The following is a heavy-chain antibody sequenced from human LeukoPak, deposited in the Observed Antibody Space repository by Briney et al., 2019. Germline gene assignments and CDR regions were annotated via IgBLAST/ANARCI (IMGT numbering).Heavy chain of an antibody. Sequence: ASVKVSCKASGYIFTSYPIHWVRQAPGQRLEWMGWINTGNGNTKYSRRFEGRVTVTTDTSAAAAYMELSSLRSEDTAVYYCARDRAMVDYWGQGTLVTVSS. D-gene: IGHD5-18*01. CDR3: ARDRAMVDY. CDR1: GYIFTSYP. V-gene: IGHV1-3*04. CDR2: INTGNGNT. J-gene: IGHJ4*02.